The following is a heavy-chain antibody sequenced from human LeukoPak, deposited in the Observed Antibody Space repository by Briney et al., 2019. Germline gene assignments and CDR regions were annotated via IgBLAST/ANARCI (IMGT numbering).Heavy chain of an antibody. J-gene: IGHJ4*02. D-gene: IGHD3-16*02. V-gene: IGHV1-3*01. Sequence: GASVKVSCKASGYTFTSYAMHWVRQAPGQRLEWMGWINAGNGNTKYSQKFQGRVTITRDTSASTAYMELSSLRSEDTAVYYCARASYFYDYVWGSYRPPPYFDYWGQGTLVTVSS. CDR3: ARASYFYDYVWGSYRPPPYFDY. CDR1: GYTFTSYA. CDR2: INAGNGNT.